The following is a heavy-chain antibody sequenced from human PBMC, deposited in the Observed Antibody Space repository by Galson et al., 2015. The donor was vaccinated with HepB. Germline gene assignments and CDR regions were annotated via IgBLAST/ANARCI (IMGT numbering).Heavy chain of an antibody. CDR1: GGSISSGGYY. D-gene: IGHD3-22*01. Sequence: TLSLTCTVSGGSISSGGYYWSWIRQHPGKGLEWIGYIYYSGSTYYNPSLKSRVTISVDTSKNQFSLKLSSVTAADTAVYYCARHDIYYDSSGYLFDYWGQGTLVTVSS. CDR3: ARHDIYYDSSGYLFDY. V-gene: IGHV4-31*03. J-gene: IGHJ4*02. CDR2: IYYSGST.